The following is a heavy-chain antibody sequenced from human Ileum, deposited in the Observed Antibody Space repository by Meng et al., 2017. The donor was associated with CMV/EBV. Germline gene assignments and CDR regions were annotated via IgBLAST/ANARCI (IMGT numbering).Heavy chain of an antibody. Sequence: GGSLRLSCAASGFTFGHAWMSWVRQAPGTGLEWVGRIKSKTDGGTTDYAAPVKGRFTISRDDSENTLFLQMDSLKTEDTAMYYCTTPGCSSTTCYTRLYYWGQGTVVTVSS. J-gene: IGHJ4*02. D-gene: IGHD2-2*02. V-gene: IGHV3-15*01. CDR2: IKSKTDGGTT. CDR1: GFTFGHAW. CDR3: TTPGCSSTTCYTRLYY.